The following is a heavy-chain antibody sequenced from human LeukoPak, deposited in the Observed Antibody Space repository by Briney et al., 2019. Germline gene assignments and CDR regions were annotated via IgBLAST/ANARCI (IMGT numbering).Heavy chain of an antibody. CDR3: AREGGGVATYDAFDI. J-gene: IGHJ3*02. D-gene: IGHD5-12*01. CDR1: GGTFSSYA. Sequence: ASVKVSCKASGGTFSSYAISWVRQAPGQGLEWMGGIIPIFGTANYAQKFQGRVTITTDESTSTAYMEPSSLRSEDTAVYYCAREGGGVATYDAFDIWGQGTMVTVSS. CDR2: IIPIFGTA. V-gene: IGHV1-69*05.